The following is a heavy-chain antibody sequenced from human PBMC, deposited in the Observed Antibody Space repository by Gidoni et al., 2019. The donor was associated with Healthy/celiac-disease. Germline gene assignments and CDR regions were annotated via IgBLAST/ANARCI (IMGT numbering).Heavy chain of an antibody. J-gene: IGHJ5*02. V-gene: IGHV4-34*01. Sequence: QVQLQQWGAGLLKPSETLSLTCAVYGGSFSGYYWSWIRQPPGKGLEWIGEINHSGSTNYNPSLKSRVTISVVTSKNQLSLKLSSVTAADTAVYYCARGGELELPPLGFDPWGQGTLVTVSS. D-gene: IGHD1-7*01. CDR1: GGSFSGYY. CDR3: ARGGELELPPLGFDP. CDR2: INHSGST.